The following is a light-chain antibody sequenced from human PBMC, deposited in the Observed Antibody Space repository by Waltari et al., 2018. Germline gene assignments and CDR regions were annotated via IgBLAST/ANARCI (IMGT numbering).Light chain of an antibody. CDR3: HQYYTTPYT. CDR2: WAS. CDR1: QSILYSSNHKNY. V-gene: IGKV4-1*01. J-gene: IGKJ2*01. Sequence: DSLAVSLGERATFNCKSSQSILYSSNHKNYLAWYQQKPGQPPKLLIYWASTRESGVPDRFSGSGSGTDFTLTISSLQAEDVAVYYCHQYYTTPYTFGQGTKLEIK.